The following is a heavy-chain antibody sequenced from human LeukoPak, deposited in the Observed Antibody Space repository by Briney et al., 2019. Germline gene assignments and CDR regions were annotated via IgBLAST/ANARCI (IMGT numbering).Heavy chain of an antibody. Sequence: GGSLRLSCSASGVTFSSSGMHWVRQAPGKGLDWVAVISFDGSDKYYADSVKGRFTISRDNSKNTVFLQMHSLRSEDTAVYHCAKGEDYYDDPGHYAEYFQYWGQGTLVIVSS. CDR1: GVTFSSSG. CDR2: ISFDGSDK. J-gene: IGHJ1*01. CDR3: AKGEDYYDDPGHYAEYFQY. V-gene: IGHV3-30*18. D-gene: IGHD3-22*01.